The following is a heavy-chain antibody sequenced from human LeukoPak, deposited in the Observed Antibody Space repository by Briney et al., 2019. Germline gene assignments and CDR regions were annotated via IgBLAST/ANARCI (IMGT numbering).Heavy chain of an antibody. Sequence: SETLSLTCSVSGGSISSYYWSWIRQPPGKGLEWIGYIYYSGSTNYNPSLKSRVTISVDTSKNQFSLKLSSVTAADTAVYYCARNYYDSSGYYYGGFLFDYWGQGTLVTVSS. D-gene: IGHD3-22*01. J-gene: IGHJ4*02. V-gene: IGHV4-59*08. CDR2: IYYSGST. CDR1: GGSISSYY. CDR3: ARNYYDSSGYYYGGFLFDY.